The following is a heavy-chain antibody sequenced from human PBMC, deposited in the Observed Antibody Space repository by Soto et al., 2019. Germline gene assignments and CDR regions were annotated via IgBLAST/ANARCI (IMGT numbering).Heavy chain of an antibody. CDR3: ARHSGYSYFGNYGMDV. CDR1: GGSISSSSYY. J-gene: IGHJ6*02. Sequence: ETLSLTCTVSGGSISSSSYYWGWIRQPPGKGLEWIGTIYYSGSTYYNPSLKSRVTISVDTSKNQFSLKLSSVTAADTAVYYCARHSGYSYFGNYGMDVSGQGTTVTVSS. CDR2: IYYSGST. V-gene: IGHV4-39*01. D-gene: IGHD5-18*01.